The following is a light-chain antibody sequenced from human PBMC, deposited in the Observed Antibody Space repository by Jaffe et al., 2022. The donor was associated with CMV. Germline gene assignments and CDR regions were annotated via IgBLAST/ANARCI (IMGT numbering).Light chain of an antibody. V-gene: IGLV1-40*01. Sequence: QSVLTQPPSVSGAPGQRVTISCTGSSSNIGARYDVHWYQQLPGTAPKLLIYANSIRPSGVPDRFSGSRSGTSASLAITGLQAEDEADYYCQSYDSRLSGAVFGGGTKLTVL. CDR1: SSNIGARYD. CDR3: QSYDSRLSGAV. J-gene: IGLJ2*01. CDR2: ANS.